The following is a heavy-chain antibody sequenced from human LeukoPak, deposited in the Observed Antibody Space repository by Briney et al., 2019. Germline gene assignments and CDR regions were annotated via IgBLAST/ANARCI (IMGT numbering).Heavy chain of an antibody. CDR3: ARPIYYYDSSAQY. J-gene: IGHJ4*02. V-gene: IGHV3-21*04. CDR2: ISSSSIYV. D-gene: IGHD3-22*01. Sequence: KPGGSLRLSCAASGFTFSDYDMNWVRQAPGKGLEWVSSISSSSIYVSYADSVKGRFTISRDNAKNSLYLQMNSLRAEDTAVYYCARPIYYYDSSAQYWGQGTLVTVSS. CDR1: GFTFSDYD.